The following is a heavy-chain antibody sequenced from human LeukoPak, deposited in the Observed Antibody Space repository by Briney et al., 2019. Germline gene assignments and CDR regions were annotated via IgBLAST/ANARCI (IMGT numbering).Heavy chain of an antibody. D-gene: IGHD4-17*01. V-gene: IGHV3-20*04. CDR1: GFMFDDYG. J-gene: IGHJ4*02. Sequence: AGGSLRHSCAASGFMFDDYGMSWVRQAPGKGLEWVSGINWNGGRTGYADPVKGRFTISRDNAKNSLYLQMNSLRAEDTALYYCARDYDYGDYPGYWGQGTLVTVSS. CDR3: ARDYDYGDYPGY. CDR2: INWNGGRT.